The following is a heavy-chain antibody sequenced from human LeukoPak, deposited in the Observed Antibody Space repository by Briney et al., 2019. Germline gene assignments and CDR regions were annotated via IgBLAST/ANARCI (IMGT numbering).Heavy chain of an antibody. CDR3: ARDYGDYVEDYFDY. CDR2: IYTSGST. D-gene: IGHD4-17*01. CDR1: GGSISSYY. V-gene: IGHV4-4*07. J-gene: IGHJ4*02. Sequence: SETLSLTCTVSGGSISSYYWSWIRQPPGKGLEWIGRIYTSGSTNYNPSLKSRVTMSVDTSKNQFSLKLSSVTAADTAVYYCARDYGDYVEDYFDYWGQGTLVTVSS.